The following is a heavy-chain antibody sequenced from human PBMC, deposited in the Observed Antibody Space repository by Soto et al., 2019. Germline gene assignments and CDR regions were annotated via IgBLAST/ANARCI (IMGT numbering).Heavy chain of an antibody. V-gene: IGHV1-18*01. J-gene: IGHJ4*02. CDR2: ISAYNGNT. CDR1: GYTFTSYG. Sequence: QVQLVQSGAEVKKPGASVKVSCKASGYTFTSYGISWVRQAPGQGLEWMGWISAYNGNTNYAQKLQGRVTMTTDTCTSTAYMGLRSLRSDDTAVYYGARSGGFIVGAHPFDYWGQGTLVTVSS. CDR3: ARSGGFIVGAHPFDY. D-gene: IGHD1-26*01.